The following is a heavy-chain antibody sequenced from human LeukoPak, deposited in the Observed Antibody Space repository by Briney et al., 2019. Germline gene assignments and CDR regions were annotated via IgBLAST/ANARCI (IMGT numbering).Heavy chain of an antibody. Sequence: SETLSLTCTVSGGSISSSSYYWGWIRQPPGKGREWIGSIYYSGSTYYNPSLKSRVTISVDTSKNQFSLKLSSVTAADTAVYYCARVRRMVSYFDLWGRGTLVTVSS. D-gene: IGHD5-18*01. CDR3: ARVRRMVSYFDL. V-gene: IGHV4-39*01. J-gene: IGHJ2*01. CDR1: GGSISSSSYY. CDR2: IYYSGST.